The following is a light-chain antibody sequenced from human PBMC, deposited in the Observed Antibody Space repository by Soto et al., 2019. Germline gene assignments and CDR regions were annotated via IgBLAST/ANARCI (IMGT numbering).Light chain of an antibody. Sequence: QSALTQPASVSGSPGQSITISCTGTASDIGNYNYVSWYQLHPGKAPKLLIYWVSNRPSGVSNRFSGSKSGNAASLTISGFQGEDEADYYCSSYTADTTLWVFGGGTKLTAL. CDR1: ASDIGNYNY. J-gene: IGLJ3*02. V-gene: IGLV2-14*01. CDR3: SSYTADTTLWV. CDR2: WVS.